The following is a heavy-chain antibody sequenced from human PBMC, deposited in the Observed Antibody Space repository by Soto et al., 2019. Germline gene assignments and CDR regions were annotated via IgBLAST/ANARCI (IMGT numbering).Heavy chain of an antibody. CDR3: ATQVTGDLDY. Sequence: QVQLVQSGAEVRKPGSSVKVSCKASGGTFSNSAMNWVRQAPGQGLEWMGGIIPILGSATYAQRFQGRVMITADESTSTAYMELGSLRSDDTAVYYCATQVTGDLDYWGQGTLVTVSS. CDR1: GGTFSNSA. CDR2: IIPILGSA. J-gene: IGHJ4*02. D-gene: IGHD7-27*01. V-gene: IGHV1-69*11.